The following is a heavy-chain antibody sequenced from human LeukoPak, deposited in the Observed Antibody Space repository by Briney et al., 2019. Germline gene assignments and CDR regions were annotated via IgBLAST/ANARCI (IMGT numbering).Heavy chain of an antibody. J-gene: IGHJ5*02. CDR2: IYTSGST. Sequence: SETLSLTCTVSGGSISSYYWSWIRQPAGKGLEWIGRIYTSGSTNYNPSLKSRVTMSVDTSKNQFSLKLSSVTAADTAVYYCARDQDYGDYVGWFDPWGQGTLVTVSS. CDR1: GGSISSYY. CDR3: ARDQDYGDYVGWFDP. V-gene: IGHV4-4*07. D-gene: IGHD4-17*01.